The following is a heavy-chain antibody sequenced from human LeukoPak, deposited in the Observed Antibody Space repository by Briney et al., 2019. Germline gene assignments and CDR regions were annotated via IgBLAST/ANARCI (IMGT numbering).Heavy chain of an antibody. Sequence: SETLSLTCTVSGGSISSGGYYWSWIRQHPGKGLEWIGFIYYSGTTYYNPSLKSRVSTSIDTSKNQFSLKLSSVTAADTAIYYCARAPGILSGYWRFDYWGHGTLVTVSS. CDR2: IYYSGTT. CDR3: ARAPGILSGYWRFDY. J-gene: IGHJ5*01. D-gene: IGHD3-9*01. CDR1: GGSISSGGYY. V-gene: IGHV4-31*03.